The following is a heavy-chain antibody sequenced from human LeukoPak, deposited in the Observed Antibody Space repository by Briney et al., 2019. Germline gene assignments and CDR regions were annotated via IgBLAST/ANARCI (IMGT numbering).Heavy chain of an antibody. CDR2: IIPIFGTA. CDR1: GGTFSSYA. Sequence: ASVKVSCKASGGTFSSYAISWVRQAPGQGLEWMGGIIPIFGTANYAQKFQGRVTITADESTSTAYMELSSLRSEDTAVYYCARDPLSYYYDSSGQRSAFDIWGQGTMVTVSS. CDR3: ARDPLSYYYDSSGQRSAFDI. D-gene: IGHD3-22*01. J-gene: IGHJ3*02. V-gene: IGHV1-69*13.